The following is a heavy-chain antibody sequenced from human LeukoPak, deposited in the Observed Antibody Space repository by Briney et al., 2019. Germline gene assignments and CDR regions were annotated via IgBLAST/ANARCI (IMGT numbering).Heavy chain of an antibody. D-gene: IGHD2-2*01. CDR3: ARGGFQHGFDN. CDR1: GFTFSSYG. Sequence: GGSLRLSCAASGFTFSSYGMHWVRQAPGKGLEWVAVIWYDGSNKYYADSVKGRFTISRDNAKNTVFLQMNSLRAEDTAVYYCARGGFQHGFDNWGQGVRVTVSS. V-gene: IGHV3-33*03. J-gene: IGHJ4*02. CDR2: IWYDGSNK.